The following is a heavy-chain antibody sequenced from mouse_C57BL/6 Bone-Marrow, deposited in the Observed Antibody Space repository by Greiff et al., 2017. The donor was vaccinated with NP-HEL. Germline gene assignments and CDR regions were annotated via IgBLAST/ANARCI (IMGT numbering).Heavy chain of an antibody. J-gene: IGHJ3*01. CDR2: IYPGSGST. CDR1: GYTFTSYW. Sequence: QVQLQQPGAELVKPGASVKMSCKASGYTFTSYWITWVKQRPGQGLEWIGDIYPGSGSTNYNEKFKGTATLTVDTSSSTAYMQLSSLTSEDSAVYYCARYYYGSSFGGFACWGQGTLVTVSA. CDR3: ARYYYGSSFGGFAC. V-gene: IGHV1-55*01. D-gene: IGHD1-1*01.